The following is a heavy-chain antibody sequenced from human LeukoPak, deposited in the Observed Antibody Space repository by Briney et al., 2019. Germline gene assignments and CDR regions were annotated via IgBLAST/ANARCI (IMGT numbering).Heavy chain of an antibody. CDR3: ARAKGSSSGGNFDY. V-gene: IGHV1-69*06. J-gene: IGHJ4*02. Sequence: ASVKVSRKASGGTFSSYAISWVRQAPGQGLEWMGGIIPIFGTANYAQKFQGRVTITADKSTSTAYMELSSLRSEDTAVYYCARAKGSSSGGNFDYWGQGTLVTVSS. D-gene: IGHD6-6*01. CDR2: IIPIFGTA. CDR1: GGTFSSYA.